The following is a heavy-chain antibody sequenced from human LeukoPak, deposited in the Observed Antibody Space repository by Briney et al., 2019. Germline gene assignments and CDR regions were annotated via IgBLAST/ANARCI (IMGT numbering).Heavy chain of an antibody. CDR1: GGTFSSYA. V-gene: IGHV1-69*05. CDR2: IIPIFGTA. CDR3: ARLNGDYEGHDAFDI. D-gene: IGHD4-17*01. Sequence: SVKVSCKASGGTFSSYAISWVRQAPGQGLEWMGGIIPIFGTANYAQKFQGRVTITTDESTSTAYMELSSLRSEDTAVYYCARLNGDYEGHDAFDIWGQGAMVTVSS. J-gene: IGHJ3*02.